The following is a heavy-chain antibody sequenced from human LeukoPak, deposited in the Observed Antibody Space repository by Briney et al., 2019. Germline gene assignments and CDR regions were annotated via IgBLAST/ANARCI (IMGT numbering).Heavy chain of an antibody. CDR1: GGSFSGYY. D-gene: IGHD2-2*03. V-gene: IGHV4-34*01. Sequence: PSETLSLTCAVYGGSFSGYYWSWIRQPPGKGLEWIGEINHSGSTNYNPSFKSRVTISVDTSKNQFSLKLSSVTAADTAVYYCARGSGGYCSSTSCLKRNYYYYYMDVWGKGTTVTVSS. J-gene: IGHJ6*03. CDR3: ARGSGGYCSSTSCLKRNYYYYYMDV. CDR2: INHSGST.